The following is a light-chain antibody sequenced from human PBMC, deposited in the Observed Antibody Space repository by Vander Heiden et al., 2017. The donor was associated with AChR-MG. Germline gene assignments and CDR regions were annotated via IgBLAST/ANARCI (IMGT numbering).Light chain of an antibody. Sequence: DIIVTQSPLSLSVTPGEPASISCRASQSLLQRDGYNHLDWYLLKPGQPPHLLIYLGSNRASGVPDRFSGSGSGTDFTLTISRVEAEDVGIYYLMQVLQHHSFGQGTRLDIK. V-gene: IGKV2-28*01. CDR1: QSLLQRDGYNH. CDR3: MQVLQHHS. CDR2: LGS. J-gene: IGKJ5*01.